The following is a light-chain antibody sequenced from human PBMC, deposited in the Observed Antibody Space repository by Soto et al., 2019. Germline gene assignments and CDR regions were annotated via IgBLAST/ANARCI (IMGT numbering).Light chain of an antibody. V-gene: IGKV2-28*01. J-gene: IGKJ1*01. CDR2: LGY. Sequence: DIVMTQSPLSLPVTPGESASISCRSSQSLLHSTGYNFLDWYLQKPGQSPQLLIYLGYNRASGVPDRFSGSGSGTDFILKISRVEAEDVGVYYCMQALQTPRTFGQGTKVEVK. CDR1: QSLLHSTGYNF. CDR3: MQALQTPRT.